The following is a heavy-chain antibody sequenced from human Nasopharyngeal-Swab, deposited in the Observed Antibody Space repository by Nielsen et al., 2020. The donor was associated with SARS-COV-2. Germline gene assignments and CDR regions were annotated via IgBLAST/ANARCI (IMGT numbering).Heavy chain of an antibody. J-gene: IGHJ3*02. CDR2: ISAYNVNT. Sequence: ASVKVSCKASGYTFTSYGISWVRQAPGQGLEWMGWISAYNVNTNYAQKLQGRVTMTTDTSTSTAYMELRSLRSDDTAVYYCARDQSKTIFGVVISSGAFDIWGQGTMVTASS. CDR1: GYTFTSYG. D-gene: IGHD3-3*01. CDR3: ARDQSKTIFGVVISSGAFDI. V-gene: IGHV1-18*04.